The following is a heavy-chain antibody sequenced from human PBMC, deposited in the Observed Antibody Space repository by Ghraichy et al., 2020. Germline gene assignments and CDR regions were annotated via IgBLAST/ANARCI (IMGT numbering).Heavy chain of an antibody. CDR1: GGSFSGYY. CDR2: INHSGST. CDR3: AREGSGWYLFSSDYYYYYMDV. D-gene: IGHD6-19*01. V-gene: IGHV4-34*01. J-gene: IGHJ6*03. Sequence: SETLSLTCAVYGGSFSGYYWSWIRQPPGKGLEWIGEINHSGSTNYNPSLKSRVTISVDTSKNQFSLKLSSVTGADTDVYYCAREGSGWYLFSSDYYYYYMDVWGKGTTVTVSS.